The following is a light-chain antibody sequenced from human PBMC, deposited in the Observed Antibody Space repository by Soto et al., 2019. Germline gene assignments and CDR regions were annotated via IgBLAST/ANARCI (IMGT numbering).Light chain of an antibody. V-gene: IGKV3-11*01. CDR3: QQSSNWPPLT. J-gene: IGKJ4*01. Sequence: PGERATLSCRASQSVSSYLAWYQQKPGQAPRLLIYDASNRATGIPARFSGSGSGTDFTLTISSLEPEDFAVYYCQQSSNWPPLTFGGGTKGESK. CDR1: QSVSSY. CDR2: DAS.